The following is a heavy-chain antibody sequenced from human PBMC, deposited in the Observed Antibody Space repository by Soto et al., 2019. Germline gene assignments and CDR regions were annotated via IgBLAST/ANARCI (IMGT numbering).Heavy chain of an antibody. V-gene: IGHV4-34*01. CDR1: GGSFSGYY. CDR2: INHSGST. J-gene: IGHJ6*02. CDR3: NSAVVTATSPNYYYYYGMDV. D-gene: IGHD2-21*02. Sequence: QVQLQQWGAGLLKPSETLSLTCAVYGGSFSGYYWSWIRQPPGKGLEWIGEINHSGSTNYNPSLKSRVTISVDTSKNQFSLKLSSVTAADTAVYYCNSAVVTATSPNYYYYYGMDVWGRGTTVTVSS.